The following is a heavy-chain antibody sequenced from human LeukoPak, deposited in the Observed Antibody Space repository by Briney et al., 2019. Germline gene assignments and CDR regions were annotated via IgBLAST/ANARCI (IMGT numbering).Heavy chain of an antibody. V-gene: IGHV4-61*02. D-gene: IGHD3-22*01. CDR2: IYTTGST. J-gene: IGHJ4*02. Sequence: SETLSLTCTVSGGSISSGTYYWTWIRQPAGKGLEWIGRIYTTGSTNYNPSLKSRVTMSTDTSKNQFSLKLSSVTAADAAVYYCARVTTGGYYNCWGQGTLVTVSS. CDR3: ARVTTGGYYNC. CDR1: GGSISSGTYY.